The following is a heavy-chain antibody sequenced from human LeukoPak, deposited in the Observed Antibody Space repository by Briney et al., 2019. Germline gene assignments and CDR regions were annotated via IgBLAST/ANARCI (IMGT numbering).Heavy chain of an antibody. J-gene: IGHJ6*02. V-gene: IGHV7-4-1*02. CDR1: GYTFTSYA. D-gene: IGHD3-10*01. CDR3: AREHRMVRGVNSPYYYGMDV. Sequence: GASVKVSCKASGYTFTSYAMNWVRQAPGQGLERMGWINTNTGNPTYAQGFTGRFVFSLDTSVSTAYLQISSLKAEDTAVYYCAREHRMVRGVNSPYYYGMDVWGQGTTVTVSS. CDR2: INTNTGNP.